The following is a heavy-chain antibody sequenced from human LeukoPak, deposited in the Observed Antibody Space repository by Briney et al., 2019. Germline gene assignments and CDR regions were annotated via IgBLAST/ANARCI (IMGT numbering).Heavy chain of an antibody. D-gene: IGHD3-22*01. CDR1: GFTFSNYA. CDR3: ANDGAYDSSGYFMSFNY. CDR2: ISGSGGNT. J-gene: IGHJ4*02. Sequence: GGSLRLSCADSGFTFSNYAMSWVRQAPGKGLEWVSAISGSGGNTCYADSVKGRFTISRDNSKNTLYLQMNSLRAEDTAVYYCANDGAYDSSGYFMSFNYWGQGTLVTVSS. V-gene: IGHV3-23*01.